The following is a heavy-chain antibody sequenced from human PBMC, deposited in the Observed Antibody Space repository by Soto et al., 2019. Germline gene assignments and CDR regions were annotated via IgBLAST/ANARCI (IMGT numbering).Heavy chain of an antibody. D-gene: IGHD6-13*01. V-gene: IGHV4-61*01. Sequence: SETLSLTCTVSGGSVSSGSYYWSWIRQPPGKGLEWIGYIYYSGSTNYNPSLKSRVTISVDTSKNQFSLKLSSVTAADTAVYYCRSSWYEGDTWGQGTLVTVSS. J-gene: IGHJ5*02. CDR3: RSSWYEGDT. CDR1: GGSVSSGSYY. CDR2: IYYSGST.